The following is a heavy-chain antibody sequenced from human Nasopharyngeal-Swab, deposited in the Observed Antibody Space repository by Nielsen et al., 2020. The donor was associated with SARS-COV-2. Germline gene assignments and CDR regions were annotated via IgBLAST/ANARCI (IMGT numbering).Heavy chain of an antibody. CDR2: INPNSGGT. Sequence: ASVKVSCKASGYTFTGYYMHWVRQAPGQGLEWMGWINPNSGGTNYAQKFQGRVTMTRDTSISAAYMELRSLRSDDTAVYYCARVGATLFYYYGMDVWGQGTTVTVSS. D-gene: IGHD1-26*01. V-gene: IGHV1-2*02. J-gene: IGHJ6*02. CDR1: GYTFTGYY. CDR3: ARVGATLFYYYGMDV.